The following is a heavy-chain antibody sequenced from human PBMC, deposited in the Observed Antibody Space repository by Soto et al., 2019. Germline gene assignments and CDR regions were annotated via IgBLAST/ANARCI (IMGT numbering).Heavy chain of an antibody. CDR2: IKSKTDGETT. CDR1: GFNFRNAW. V-gene: IGHV3-15*07. J-gene: IGHJ4*02. Sequence: EVQLVESGGDLVKPGGSLRLSCAASGFNFRNAWINWVRQAPGTGLAWVGRIKSKTDGETTDYAAPVKGRFTISRDDSKNPLHLQMNSLKTVDTAVYYCTTDDPDFWLGYYSGLDYWGQGMLVTVSS. D-gene: IGHD3-3*01. CDR3: TTDDPDFWLGYYSGLDY.